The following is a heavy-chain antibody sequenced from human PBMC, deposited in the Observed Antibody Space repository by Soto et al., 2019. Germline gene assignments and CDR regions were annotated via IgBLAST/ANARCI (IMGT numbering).Heavy chain of an antibody. J-gene: IGHJ3*02. CDR2: IYYSGST. Sequence: QVQLQESGPGLVKPSQTLSLTCTVSGGSISSGDYYWSWIRQPPGKGLEWIGYIYYSGSTYYNPTLKSRVPXXVXTXTNQFSLKLSSVTAADTAVYYCARTYTVMAQFAFDIWGQGTMVTVSS. CDR1: GGSISSGDYY. V-gene: IGHV4-30-4*01. D-gene: IGHD4-17*01. CDR3: ARTYTVMAQFAFDI.